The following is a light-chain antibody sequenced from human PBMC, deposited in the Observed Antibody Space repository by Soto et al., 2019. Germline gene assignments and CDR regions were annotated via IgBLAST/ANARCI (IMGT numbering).Light chain of an antibody. CDR3: QQYNSYPWT. V-gene: IGKV1-5*03. CDR2: RAS. CDR1: QSISSW. Sequence: DSQMTHSPSTLSASVGDRVTITCRASQSISSWLAWYQQKPGKAPKLLIYRASSLESGVPSRFSGSGSGTEFTLTISSLQPDDFETYYCQQYNSYPWTFGQGTTVDIK. J-gene: IGKJ1*01.